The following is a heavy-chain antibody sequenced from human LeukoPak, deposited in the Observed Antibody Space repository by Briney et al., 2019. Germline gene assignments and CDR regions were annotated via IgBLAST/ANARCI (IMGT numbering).Heavy chain of an antibody. V-gene: IGHV4-59*01. Sequence: SETQSLTCIVSGDSISSYYWSWIRQPPGKGLEWIGCIYYSGTTKYNPSLKSRVTISVDASKNHFSLNLTPVTAADTAVYYCARDRSLGIIDYWGQGTLVTVSS. CDR1: GDSISSYY. J-gene: IGHJ4*02. CDR2: IYYSGTT. CDR3: ARDRSLGIIDY. D-gene: IGHD3-16*01.